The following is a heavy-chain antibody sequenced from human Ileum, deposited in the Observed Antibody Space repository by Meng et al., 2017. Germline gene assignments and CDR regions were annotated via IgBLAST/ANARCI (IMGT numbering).Heavy chain of an antibody. J-gene: IGHJ4*02. CDR1: GYIFTRYG. V-gene: IGHV1-18*01. Sequence: QVQLVPSGAEVKMPGASVKVSCKASGYIFTRYGIGWVRQAPGQGLEWMGWISAYSGNTKYAQKLQGRVTMTTDTSTSTAYMELRNLRSDDTAVYYCARDTVGTTLGDYWGQGTLVTVSS. D-gene: IGHD4-23*01. CDR2: ISAYSGNT. CDR3: ARDTVGTTLGDY.